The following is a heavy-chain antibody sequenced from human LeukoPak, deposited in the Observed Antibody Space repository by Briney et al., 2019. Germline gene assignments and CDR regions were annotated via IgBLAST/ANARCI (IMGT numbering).Heavy chain of an antibody. V-gene: IGHV3-7*01. D-gene: IGHD6-13*01. CDR1: GFTFSSYW. CDR2: IKQDGSEK. Sequence: GGSLRLSCAASGFTFSSYWMSWVRQAPGKGLEWVANIKQDGSEKYYVDSVKGRFTISRDNAKNSLYLQMNSLRAEDMSVYYCAREYSSSSGDAFDIWGQGTMVTVSS. CDR3: AREYSSSSGDAFDI. J-gene: IGHJ3*02.